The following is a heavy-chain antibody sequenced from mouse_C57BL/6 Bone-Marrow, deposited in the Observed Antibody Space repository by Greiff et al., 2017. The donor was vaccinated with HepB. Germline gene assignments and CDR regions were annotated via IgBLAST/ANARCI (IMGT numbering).Heavy chain of an antibody. CDR3: ARHGTTVVYFDY. V-gene: IGHV5-17*01. Sequence: EVQLQQSGGGLVKPGGSLKLSCAASGFTFSDYGIHWVRQAPEKGLEWVAYISSGSSTIYYADTVKGRFTISRDNAKNTLFLQMTSLRSEDTAMYYCARHGTTVVYFDYWGQGTTLTVSS. J-gene: IGHJ2*01. D-gene: IGHD1-1*01. CDR1: GFTFSDYG. CDR2: ISSGSSTI.